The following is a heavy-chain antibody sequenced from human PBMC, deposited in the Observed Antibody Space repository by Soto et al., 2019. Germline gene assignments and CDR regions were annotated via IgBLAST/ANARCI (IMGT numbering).Heavy chain of an antibody. V-gene: IGHV3-21*01. J-gene: IGHJ4*02. CDR1: GFMFSAYT. Sequence: VGSLRLSCAASGFMFSAYTMSWVRQAPGKGLEWLSSITSNSDHIDYADSVRGRFTVSRDNARKSLYLQMDSLGAEDTGVYYCATPYYYNHWGPGTLVTVSS. CDR2: ITSNSDHI. CDR3: ATPYYYNH.